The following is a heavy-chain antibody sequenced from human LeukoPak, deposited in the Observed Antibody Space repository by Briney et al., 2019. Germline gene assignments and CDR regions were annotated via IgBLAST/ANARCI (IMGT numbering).Heavy chain of an antibody. J-gene: IGHJ3*02. Sequence: ASVKVSCKASGGTFSSYAISWVRQAPGQGLEWMGGIIPIFGTANYAQKFQGRVTITTDESTSTAYMELSSLRSEDTAVYYCARSYYDSSGYYSGAFDIWGQGTMVTVSS. CDR2: IIPIFGTA. CDR3: ARSYYDSSGYYSGAFDI. CDR1: GGTFSSYA. V-gene: IGHV1-69*05. D-gene: IGHD3-22*01.